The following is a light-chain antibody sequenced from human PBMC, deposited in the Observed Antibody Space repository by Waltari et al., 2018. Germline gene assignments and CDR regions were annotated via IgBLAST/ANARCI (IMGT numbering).Light chain of an antibody. CDR3: QQYGSSPSA. Sequence: EIVLTQSPATLSLSPGERATLSCRASQSVSSSYLAWYQQKPGLAPRLLIYDASSRATGIPDRFSGSGSGTDFTLTISRLEPEDFAVYYCQQYGSSPSAFGGGTKVEIK. J-gene: IGKJ4*01. CDR1: QSVSSSY. CDR2: DAS. V-gene: IGKV3D-20*01.